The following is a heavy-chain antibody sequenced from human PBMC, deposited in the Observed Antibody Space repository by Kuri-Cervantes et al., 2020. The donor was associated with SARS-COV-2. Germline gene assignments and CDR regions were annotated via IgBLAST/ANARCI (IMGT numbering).Heavy chain of an antibody. CDR1: GFTFSSYW. J-gene: IGHJ3*02. CDR3: ARDRGDAFDI. CDR2: IKQDGSEK. V-gene: IGHV3-7*01. Sequence: LSLTCAASGFTFSSYWVSWVHQAPGKGLEWVANIKQDGSEKYYVDSVKGRFTISRDNAKNSLYLQMNSLRAEDTAVYYCARDRGDAFDIWGQGTMVTVSS.